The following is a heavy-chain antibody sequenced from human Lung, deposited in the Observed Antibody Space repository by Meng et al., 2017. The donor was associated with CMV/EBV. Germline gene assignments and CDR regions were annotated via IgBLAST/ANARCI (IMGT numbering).Heavy chain of an antibody. V-gene: IGHV3-49*04. CDR2: IRNKGYGGTT. CDR1: GFTFGDYP. CDR3: ARGEFRSSSSLYY. Sequence: RISCTGSGFTFGDYPMTWVRQAPGKGLEWIGFIRNKGYGGTTEYAASVKGRFTISRDDSRSIAYLQMNSLKIEDTAVYFCARGEFRSSSSLYYWGQGXLVTVSS. J-gene: IGHJ4*02. D-gene: IGHD6-6*01.